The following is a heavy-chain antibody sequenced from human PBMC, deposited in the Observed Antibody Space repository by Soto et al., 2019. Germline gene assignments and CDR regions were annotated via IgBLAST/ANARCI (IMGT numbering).Heavy chain of an antibody. CDR2: IYASGRT. J-gene: IGHJ2*01. CDR1: GVSITPYF. CDR3: ARHFDVKPSLDQYYFDL. D-gene: IGHD3-9*01. Sequence: QVQLQESGPGLVKPSETLSLTCTVSGVSITPYFWSWIRQPAGKAPEWVGHIYASGRTTHNPSLKSRFSMFVSQTQVSLMLTSVTAADTAVYYCARHFDVKPSLDQYYFDLWGRGALVTVSS. V-gene: IGHV4-4*07.